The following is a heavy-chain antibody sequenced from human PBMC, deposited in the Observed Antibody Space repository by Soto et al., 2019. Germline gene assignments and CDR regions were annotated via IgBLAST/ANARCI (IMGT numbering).Heavy chain of an antibody. V-gene: IGHV3-23*01. Sequence: LRLSCAASGFTFSSYAMSWVRQAPGKGLEWVSDITGSGGYTFYADSVTGRFTISRDNSKNTLYLQMSSLRAEDTAVYYCAKERYYDILTGPENYYYHYGMDAWGQGTTVTVSS. CDR1: GFTFSSYA. CDR2: ITGSGGYT. CDR3: AKERYYDILTGPENYYYHYGMDA. D-gene: IGHD3-9*01. J-gene: IGHJ6*02.